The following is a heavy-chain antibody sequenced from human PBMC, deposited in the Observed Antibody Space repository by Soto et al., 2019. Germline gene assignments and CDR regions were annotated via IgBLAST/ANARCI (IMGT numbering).Heavy chain of an antibody. CDR2: IDPSDSYT. CDR3: GRDFGSGHADF. D-gene: IGHD1-26*01. V-gene: IGHV5-10-1*01. Sequence: PGESLKISCQASHEIFTKNWITWVRQMPGKGLEWVGRIDPSDSYTTYNPSLKGHVLLSVDKSVKTAYLQWPSLRASDTAIYFCGRDFGSGHADFWGQGTLVTVSS. J-gene: IGHJ4*02. CDR1: HEIFTKNW.